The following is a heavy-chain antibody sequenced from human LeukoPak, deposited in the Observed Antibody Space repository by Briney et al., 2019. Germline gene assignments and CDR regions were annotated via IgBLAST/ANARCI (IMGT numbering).Heavy chain of an antibody. D-gene: IGHD6-6*01. V-gene: IGHV4-59*01. CDR3: ARVLGQVVHAFDI. Sequence: SETLSLTCTVSGGSISSYYWSWIRQPPGKGLEWIGYIYYSRSTNYNPSLKSRVTISVDTSKNQFSLKLSSVTAADTAVYYCARVLGQVVHAFDIWGQGTMVTVSS. CDR1: GGSISSYY. J-gene: IGHJ3*02. CDR2: IYYSRST.